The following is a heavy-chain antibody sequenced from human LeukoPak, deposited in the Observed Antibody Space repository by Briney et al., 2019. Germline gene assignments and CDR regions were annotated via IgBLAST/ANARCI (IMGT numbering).Heavy chain of an antibody. CDR2: INNVGSHI. CDR1: GFTLSSSA. J-gene: IGHJ4*02. Sequence: GGSLRLSCAASGFTLSSSAMNWVRQAPGKGLEWASSINNVGSHIYYAGSVKGRFTIPRDNTKNSLYLQMNSLRAEDTAVYYCSRDPTYYLRYGYFDYWGQGALVTVSS. CDR3: SRDPTYYLRYGYFDY. V-gene: IGHV3-21*01. D-gene: IGHD1-26*01.